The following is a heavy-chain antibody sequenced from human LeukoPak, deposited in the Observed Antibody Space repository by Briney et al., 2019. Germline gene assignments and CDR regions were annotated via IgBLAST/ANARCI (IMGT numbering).Heavy chain of an antibody. D-gene: IGHD6-19*01. J-gene: IGHJ4*02. CDR2: IWYDGSNK. CDR1: GFTFSSYG. V-gene: IGHV3-33*01. CDR3: ARGSSLAAVARGFDY. Sequence: GRSLRLSCAASGFTFSSYGMHWVRQAPGKGLEWVAVIWYDGSNKYYADSVKGRFTISRDSSKNTLHLQMNSLTAEDTAVYYCARGSSLAAVARGFDYWGQGTLVTVSS.